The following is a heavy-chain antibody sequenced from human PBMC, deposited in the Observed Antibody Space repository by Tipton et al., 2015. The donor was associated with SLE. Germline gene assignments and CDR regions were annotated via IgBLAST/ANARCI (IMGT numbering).Heavy chain of an antibody. CDR3: AIQYSSSRGSYDY. J-gene: IGHJ4*02. CDR2: IRPGESEI. V-gene: IGHV5-51*03. CDR1: AYTFTTFS. Sequence: VQLVQSGAEVKKPGESLKISCQGSAYTFTTFSIGWVRQMPGKGLEWMELIRPGESEIHYSPSLRGQVKISVDMSTTTAYLQWRSLKASDNAKYYCAIQYSSSRGSYDYWGQRTLVTVSS. D-gene: IGHD6-6*01.